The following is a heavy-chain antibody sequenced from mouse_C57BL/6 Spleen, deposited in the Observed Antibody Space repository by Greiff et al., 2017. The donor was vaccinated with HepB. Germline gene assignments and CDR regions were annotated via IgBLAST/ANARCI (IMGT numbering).Heavy chain of an antibody. CDR1: GYTFTGYW. D-gene: IGHD1-1*01. V-gene: IGHV1-9*01. CDR2: ILPGSGST. J-gene: IGHJ1*03. CDR3: AREDYDGSSSYWYFDV. Sequence: QVQLQQSGAELMKPGASVKLSCKATGYTFTGYWIEWVKQRPGHGLEWIGEILPGSGSTNYNEKFKGKATFTADTSSNTAYMQLSSLTTEDSAIYYCAREDYDGSSSYWYFDVWGTGTTVTVSS.